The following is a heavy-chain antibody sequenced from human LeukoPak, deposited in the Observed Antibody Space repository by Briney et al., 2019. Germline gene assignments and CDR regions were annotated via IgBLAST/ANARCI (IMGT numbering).Heavy chain of an antibody. J-gene: IGHJ3*02. V-gene: IGHV4-34*01. D-gene: IGHD4-23*01. Sequence: SETLSLTCAVYGESFSGYYWTWIRQPPGKGLEWIGEINHSGSTNYNPSLKSRVTISVDTSKNQFSLKLSSVTAADTAVYYCARLRWFPRAFDIWGQGTIITVSS. CDR2: INHSGST. CDR1: GESFSGYY. CDR3: ARLRWFPRAFDI.